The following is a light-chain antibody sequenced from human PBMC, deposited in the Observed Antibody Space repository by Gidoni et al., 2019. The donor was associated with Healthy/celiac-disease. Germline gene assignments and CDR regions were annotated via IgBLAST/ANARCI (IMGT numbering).Light chain of an antibody. J-gene: IGLJ3*02. Sequence: SYELTQPPSVSVSPGQTARITCSGEALPKQYAYWYQQKPGQAPVLVIYKDSERPSGIPERFSGSSSGTTVTLTISGVQAEDEADYYCQSADSSGPWVFGGGTKLTVL. V-gene: IGLV3-25*03. CDR2: KDS. CDR1: ALPKQY. CDR3: QSADSSGPWV.